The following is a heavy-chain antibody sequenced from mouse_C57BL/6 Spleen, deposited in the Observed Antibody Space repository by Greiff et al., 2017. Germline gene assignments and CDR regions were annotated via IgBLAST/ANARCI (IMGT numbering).Heavy chain of an antibody. J-gene: IGHJ1*03. CDR1: GYTFTDYN. D-gene: IGHD1-1*01. CDR2: INPNNGGT. V-gene: IGHV1-18*01. Sequence: EVKLVESGPELVKPGASVKIPCKASGYTFTDYNMDWVKQSHGKSLEWIGDINPNNGGTIYNQKFKGKATLTVDKSSSTAYMELRSLTSEDTAVYYCARSYYGSSYSWYFDVWGTGTTVTVSS. CDR3: ARSYYGSSYSWYFDV.